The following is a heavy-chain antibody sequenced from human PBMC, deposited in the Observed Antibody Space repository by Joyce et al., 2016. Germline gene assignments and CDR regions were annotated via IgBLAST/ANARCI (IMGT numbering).Heavy chain of an antibody. CDR2: IIPIFGTA. J-gene: IGHJ3*02. D-gene: IGHD2-2*01. CDR1: GGTFSSYA. Sequence: QVQLVQSGAAVRKPGSSVKVSCKASGGTFSSYAISWVRQAPVQGLEWMGGIIPIFGTANYAQKFQGRVTITADKSTSTAYMELSSLRSDDTAVYYCARGGYCSSTSCYQHAFDIWGQGTMVTVSS. V-gene: IGHV1-69*06. CDR3: ARGGYCSSTSCYQHAFDI.